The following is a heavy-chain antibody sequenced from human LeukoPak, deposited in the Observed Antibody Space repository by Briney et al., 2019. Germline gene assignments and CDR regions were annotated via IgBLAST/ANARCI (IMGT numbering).Heavy chain of an antibody. CDR3: ARDRLKAAMVYYYYGMDV. CDR2: IIPIFGIA. V-gene: IGHV1-69*10. J-gene: IGHJ6*02. D-gene: IGHD5-18*01. Sequence: SVTVSCKASGGTFSSYAISWVRQAPGQGVEWMGRIIPIFGIANYAQKFQGRVTITADKSTSTAYMELSSLRSEDTAVYYCARDRLKAAMVYYYYGMDVWGQGTTVTVSS. CDR1: GGTFSSYA.